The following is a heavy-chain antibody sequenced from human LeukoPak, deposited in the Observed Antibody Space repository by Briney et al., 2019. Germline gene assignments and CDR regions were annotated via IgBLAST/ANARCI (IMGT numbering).Heavy chain of an antibody. V-gene: IGHV4-34*01. CDR3: ARGRFPPY. CDR1: GGSFSGYY. CDR2: INHSGST. D-gene: IGHD3-3*01. Sequence: SETLPLTCAVYGGSFSGYYWSWIRQPPGRGLEWIGEINHSGSTNYNPSLKSRVTISVDTSKNQFSLKLSSVTAADTAVYYCARGRFPPYWGQGTLVTVSS. J-gene: IGHJ4*02.